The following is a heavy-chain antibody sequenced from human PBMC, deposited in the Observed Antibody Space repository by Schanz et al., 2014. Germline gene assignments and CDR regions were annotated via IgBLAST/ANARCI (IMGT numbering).Heavy chain of an antibody. J-gene: IGHJ4*02. CDR2: MNPNSGNT. V-gene: IGHV1-8*02. CDR3: ARGGFFDSTSFDS. D-gene: IGHD2-2*01. Sequence: QVQLVQSGAEVKKPGASVRLSCEASGYTFTSYDINWVRQAPGQGLEWMGWMNPNSGNTGYAQKFQGRVTMTRHTSISTAYMELSSLRSEDTAVYYCARGGFFDSTSFDSWGQGPLVNVSS. CDR1: GYTFTSYD.